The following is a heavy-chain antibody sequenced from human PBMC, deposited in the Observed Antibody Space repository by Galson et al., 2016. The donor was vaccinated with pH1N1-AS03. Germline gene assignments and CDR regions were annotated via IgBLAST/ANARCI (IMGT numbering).Heavy chain of an antibody. CDR2: MNPDSGNT. CDR1: GYTFTTYD. J-gene: IGHJ3*01. D-gene: IGHD6-13*01. Sequence: SVKVSCKASGYTFTTYDINWVRQAPGQGLEWMGWMNPDSGNTGYAPSFQGRVTITRDTSISTAFLELSRLRSDDTAVFYCARVLFGIARGESSAFDLWGQGTMVTVSS. CDR3: ARVLFGIARGESSAFDL. V-gene: IGHV1-8*03.